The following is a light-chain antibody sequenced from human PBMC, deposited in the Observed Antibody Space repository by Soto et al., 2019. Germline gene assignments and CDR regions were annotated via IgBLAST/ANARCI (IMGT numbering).Light chain of an antibody. CDR1: QSIASY. CDR2: GAV. V-gene: IGKV1-39*01. Sequence: DIQLTQSPSFLSASVGDRVTLTCRASQSIASYVNWYQQKPGKAPKLLILGAVILQSGVPSRFSGSGSGTDFTLTISSLQPEEFATYYCQRDYNNIRTFGQGTKVDI. CDR3: QRDYNNIRT. J-gene: IGKJ1*01.